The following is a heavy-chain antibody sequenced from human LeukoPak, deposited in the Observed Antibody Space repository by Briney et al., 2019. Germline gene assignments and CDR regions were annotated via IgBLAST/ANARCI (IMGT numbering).Heavy chain of an antibody. V-gene: IGHV4-34*01. CDR1: GGSFSGYY. D-gene: IGHD2-2*01. J-gene: IGHJ6*03. Sequence: PSETLSLTCAVYGGSFSGYYWSWIRQPPGKGLEWIGEVNHSGSTNYNPSLKSRVTISVDTSKNQFSLKLSSVTAADTAVYYCARRAGRDIVIVPAAASGVDYYYMDVWGKGTTVTVSS. CDR3: ARRAGRDIVIVPAAASGVDYYYMDV. CDR2: VNHSGST.